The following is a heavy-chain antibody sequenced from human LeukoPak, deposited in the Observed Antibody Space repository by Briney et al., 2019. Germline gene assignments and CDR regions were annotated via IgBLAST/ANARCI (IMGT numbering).Heavy chain of an antibody. D-gene: IGHD3-22*01. CDR1: GFTFSNYE. J-gene: IGHJ2*01. Sequence: GGSLRLSCAASGFTFSNYEMNWVRQAPGKGLEWVSGISGSGDSTYYADSVKGRFTISRENSKNTLYLQMNSLRADDTAIYFCAKANYYDTSAYPRYFDLWGRGTLVTVSS. V-gene: IGHV3-23*01. CDR2: ISGSGDST. CDR3: AKANYYDTSAYPRYFDL.